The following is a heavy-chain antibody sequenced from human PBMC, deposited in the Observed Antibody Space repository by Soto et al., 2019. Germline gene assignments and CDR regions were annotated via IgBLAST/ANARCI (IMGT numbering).Heavy chain of an antibody. CDR3: ATDSAARYFFDH. V-gene: IGHV3-30-3*02. J-gene: IGHJ4*02. Sequence: WGSLRLAFAASGFGFVTWAMHFFRQSPGKWLEWVALISDDGTNKNFAGSVKGRFTVSRDNSQRTLYLQMDSLRPDDTAVYYCATDSAARYFFDHWGQGTLVTVSS. CDR1: GFGFVTWA. CDR2: ISDDGTNK. D-gene: IGHD6-6*01.